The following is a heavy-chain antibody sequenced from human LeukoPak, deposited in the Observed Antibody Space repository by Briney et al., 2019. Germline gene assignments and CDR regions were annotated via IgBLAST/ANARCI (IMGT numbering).Heavy chain of an antibody. CDR3: ASSSGWDY. CDR1: GGSISSSSYY. D-gene: IGHD6-19*01. J-gene: IGHJ4*02. CDR2: IYHSGST. V-gene: IGHV4-39*07. Sequence: PSETLSLTCTVSGGSISSSSYYWGWIRQPPGKGLEWIGEIYHSGSTNYNPSLKSRVTISVDKSKNQFSLKLSSVTAADTAVYYCASSSGWDYWGQGTLVTVSS.